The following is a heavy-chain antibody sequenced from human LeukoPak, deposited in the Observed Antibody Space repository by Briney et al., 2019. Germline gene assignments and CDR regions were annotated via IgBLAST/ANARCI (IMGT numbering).Heavy chain of an antibody. V-gene: IGHV3-13*01. CDR2: IGTAGDT. CDR3: ARAPPGGGNSWVDY. CDR1: GFTFSSYD. D-gene: IGHD4-23*01. J-gene: IGHJ4*02. Sequence: GGSLRLSCAASGFTFSSYDMHWVRQATGKGLEWVSAIGTAGDTYYPGSVKGRFTISRENAKNSLYLQMNSLRAGDTAVYYCARAPPGGGNSWVDYWGQGPLVPVSS.